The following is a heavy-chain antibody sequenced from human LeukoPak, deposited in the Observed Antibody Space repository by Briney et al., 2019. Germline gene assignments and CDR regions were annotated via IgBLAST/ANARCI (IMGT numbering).Heavy chain of an antibody. CDR1: GFTFSSYG. Sequence: PGGSLRLSCAASGFTFSSYGMSWVRQAPGKGLEWVSALSGGGDITYYADSVKGRFTISRDNSKNTLYLQMNSLRAEDTAVYYCAKGPGDQLRRGYNWFDPWGQGTLVTVSS. CDR3: AKGPGDQLRRGYNWFDP. CDR2: LSGGGDIT. D-gene: IGHD2-2*01. J-gene: IGHJ5*02. V-gene: IGHV3-23*01.